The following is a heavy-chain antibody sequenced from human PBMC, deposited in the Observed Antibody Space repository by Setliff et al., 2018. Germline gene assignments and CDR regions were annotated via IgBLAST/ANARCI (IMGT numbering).Heavy chain of an antibody. J-gene: IGHJ4*02. Sequence: PSETLSLTCTLSGDSISRSTYYWGWIRQSPGKGLDWIGTVDRSGNTFYNPSLRSRVTISVDTSKNQISLKLTSVSAADTAVYYCARRDSTSYYGYSFDFWGRGTLVTVPQ. CDR2: VDRSGNT. CDR3: ARRDSTSYYGYSFDF. D-gene: IGHD3-22*01. V-gene: IGHV4-39*01. CDR1: GDSISRSTYY.